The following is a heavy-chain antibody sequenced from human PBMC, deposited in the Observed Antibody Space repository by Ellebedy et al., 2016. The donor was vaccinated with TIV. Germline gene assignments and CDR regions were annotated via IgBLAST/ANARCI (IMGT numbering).Heavy chain of an antibody. CDR2: INHSGST. J-gene: IGHJ4*02. CDR1: GGSFSGYY. CDR3: ARQGRGSRNYDFWSGYYTIFDY. D-gene: IGHD3-3*01. Sequence: SETLSLTCAVYGGSFSGYYWSWIRQPPGKGLEWIGEINHSGSTNYNPSLKSRVTISVDTSKNQFSLKLNSVTAADTAVYYCARQGRGSRNYDFWSGYYTIFDYWGQGTLVTVSS. V-gene: IGHV4-34*01.